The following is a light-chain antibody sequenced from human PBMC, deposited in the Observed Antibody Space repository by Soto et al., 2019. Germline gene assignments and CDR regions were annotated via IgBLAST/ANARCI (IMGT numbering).Light chain of an antibody. CDR1: QSISRN. J-gene: IGKJ5*01. Sequence: DIQMTQSPSSLSASVGDRVTITCRARQSISRNLNWYQHKPGKAPKLLIYAASSLQNGVPSRFSGGGSGTDFTLSTSSLQPEDFGTYYCQQSYTTDSITFGQGTRLEIK. CDR3: QQSYTTDSIT. V-gene: IGKV1-39*01. CDR2: AAS.